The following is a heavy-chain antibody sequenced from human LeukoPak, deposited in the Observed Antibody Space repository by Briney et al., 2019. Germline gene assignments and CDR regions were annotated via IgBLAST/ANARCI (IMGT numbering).Heavy chain of an antibody. Sequence: HSGGSLRLSCAASGFTLSSYEMHWVRQAPGKGLVWVSRINSDGSRTGYADSVKGRFTISRDNAKNTLYLQMNSLRAEDTAIYYCARELPMEVTLDYWGQGTLVTVSS. V-gene: IGHV3-74*01. CDR2: INSDGSRT. D-gene: IGHD2-21*02. J-gene: IGHJ4*02. CDR3: ARELPMEVTLDY. CDR1: GFTLSSYE.